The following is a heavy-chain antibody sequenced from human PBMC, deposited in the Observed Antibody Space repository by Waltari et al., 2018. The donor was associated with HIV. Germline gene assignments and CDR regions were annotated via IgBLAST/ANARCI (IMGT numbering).Heavy chain of an antibody. Sequence: QVQLVQSGAEVKKPGASVKVSCKASGYTFTGYYMHWVRQAPGQGLEWMGRINPNSGGTNYAQKFQGRVTMTRDTSISTAYMELSRLRSDDTAVYYCARDGGIGYYYYGMDVWGQGTTVTVSS. V-gene: IGHV1-2*06. CDR2: INPNSGGT. CDR1: GYTFTGYY. J-gene: IGHJ6*02. CDR3: ARDGGIGYYYYGMDV.